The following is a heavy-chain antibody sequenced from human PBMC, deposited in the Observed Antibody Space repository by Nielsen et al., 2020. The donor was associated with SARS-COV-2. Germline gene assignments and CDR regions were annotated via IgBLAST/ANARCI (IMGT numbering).Heavy chain of an antibody. D-gene: IGHD6-13*01. J-gene: IGHJ4*02. CDR2: IDPRDSNT. V-gene: IGHV5-10-1*01. Sequence: GESLKISCKGSGYYFASYWISWVRQMPGKGLEWMGTIDPRDSNTNYNPSLESRVTMSLDTSKNQFSLKLSSVTAADTAVYYCAKGTDSRKQGYWGQGTLVTVSA. CDR3: AKGTDSRKQGY. CDR1: GYYFASYW.